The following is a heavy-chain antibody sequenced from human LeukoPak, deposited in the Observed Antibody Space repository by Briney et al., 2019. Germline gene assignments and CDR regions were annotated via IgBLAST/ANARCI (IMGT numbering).Heavy chain of an antibody. D-gene: IGHD4-17*01. J-gene: IGHJ4*02. CDR3: AGGSYGDYVSSFDY. CDR1: GYTFTGYY. Sequence: RASVKVSCKASGYTFTGYYMHWVRQAPGQGLEWMGWINPNSGGTNYAQKFQGRVTMTRDTSISTAYMELSRLRSDDTAVYYCAGGSYGDYVSSFDYWGQGTLVTVSS. V-gene: IGHV1-2*02. CDR2: INPNSGGT.